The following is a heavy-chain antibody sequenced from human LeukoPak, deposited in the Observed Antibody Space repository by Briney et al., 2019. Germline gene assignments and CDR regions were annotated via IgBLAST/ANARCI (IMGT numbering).Heavy chain of an antibody. J-gene: IGHJ5*02. Sequence: KTSETLSLTCTVSGGSISSYYWSWIRQPPGKGLEWIGEINHSGSTNYNPSLKSRVTISVDTSKNQFSLKLSSVTAADTAVYYCARGRSSSWIPGFITWFDPWGQGTLVTVSS. V-gene: IGHV4-34*01. CDR2: INHSGST. D-gene: IGHD6-13*01. CDR1: GGSISSYY. CDR3: ARGRSSSWIPGFITWFDP.